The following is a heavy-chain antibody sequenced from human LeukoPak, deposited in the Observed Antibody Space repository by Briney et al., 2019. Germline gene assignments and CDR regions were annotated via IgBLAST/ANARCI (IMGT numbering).Heavy chain of an antibody. J-gene: IGHJ4*02. Sequence: PGGLMRLSSASSGFTFSRYSMNWVRQAAGKGLDWVSSISSSSSYIYYADSVKGRFTISRDNAKNSLYLQMNSLRTEDTAVYYCARSVVAATETFDFWGQGTLVTVSS. D-gene: IGHD2-15*01. V-gene: IGHV3-21*01. CDR2: ISSSSSYI. CDR3: ARSVVAATETFDF. CDR1: GFTFSRYS.